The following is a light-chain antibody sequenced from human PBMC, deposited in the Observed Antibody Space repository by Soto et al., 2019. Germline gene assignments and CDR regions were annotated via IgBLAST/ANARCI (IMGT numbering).Light chain of an antibody. Sequence: QLVLTQSPSASASLGASVKLTCTLSSGHSSNAIAWHQQQPEKGPRYLMKLNSDGSHNKGDGIPDRFSGSSSGAERYLTISRLQSEDEADYYCQTWGTGIRGVFGGGTKLTVL. CDR2: LNSDGSH. CDR1: SGHSSNA. CDR3: QTWGTGIRGV. V-gene: IGLV4-69*01. J-gene: IGLJ2*01.